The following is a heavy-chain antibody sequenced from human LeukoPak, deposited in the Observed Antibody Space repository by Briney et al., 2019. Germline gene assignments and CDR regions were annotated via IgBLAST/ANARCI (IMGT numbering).Heavy chain of an antibody. D-gene: IGHD6-19*01. Sequence: SETLSLTCTVSGGSISSSYYYWGWIRQPPGKGLEWIGSIYYSGSTYYNPSLRSRVTISVDTSKNQFSLRLSSVTAADTAVYYCARHLIAVAGTGSVFDIWGQGTTVTVSS. CDR2: IYYSGST. J-gene: IGHJ3*02. V-gene: IGHV4-39*01. CDR1: GGSISSSYYY. CDR3: ARHLIAVAGTGSVFDI.